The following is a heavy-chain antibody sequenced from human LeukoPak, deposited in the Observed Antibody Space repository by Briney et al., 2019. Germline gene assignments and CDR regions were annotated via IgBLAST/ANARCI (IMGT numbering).Heavy chain of an antibody. CDR3: AREVYYDSSGYYTY. D-gene: IGHD3-22*01. V-gene: IGHV3-66*02. CDR1: GFTVSSNY. J-gene: IGHJ4*02. Sequence: GGSLRLSCAASGFTVSSNYMSWVRQAPGKGLEWVSVIYSGGSTYYADSVKGRFTISRDNSKNTLYLQMNSLRAEDTAVYYYAREVYYDSSGYYTYWGQGTLVTVSS. CDR2: IYSGGST.